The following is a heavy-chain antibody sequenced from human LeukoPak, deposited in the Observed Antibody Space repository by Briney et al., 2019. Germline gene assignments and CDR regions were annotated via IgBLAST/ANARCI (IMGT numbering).Heavy chain of an antibody. D-gene: IGHD3-22*01. Sequence: GRSLRLSCAASGFTFSSYVMHWVRQAPGKGLEWVSAISGSGGSTYYADSVKGRFTISRDNSKNTLYLQMNSLRAEDAAVYYCAKHYSSGYYDAFDIWGQGTMVTVSS. CDR3: AKHYSSGYYDAFDI. V-gene: IGHV3-23*01. CDR1: GFTFSSYV. J-gene: IGHJ3*02. CDR2: ISGSGGST.